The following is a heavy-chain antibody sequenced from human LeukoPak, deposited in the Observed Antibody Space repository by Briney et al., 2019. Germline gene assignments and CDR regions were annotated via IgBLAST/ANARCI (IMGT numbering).Heavy chain of an antibody. Sequence: SETLSLTCTVSGGSISSYYWSWIRQPPGKGLEWIGYIYYNGSTNYNPSLKSRVTISVDTSKNQFSLKLSSVTAADTAVYYCAREVVVPAASNWFDPWGQGTLVTVSS. J-gene: IGHJ5*02. D-gene: IGHD2-2*01. CDR2: IYYNGST. CDR1: GGSISSYY. CDR3: AREVVVPAASNWFDP. V-gene: IGHV4-59*12.